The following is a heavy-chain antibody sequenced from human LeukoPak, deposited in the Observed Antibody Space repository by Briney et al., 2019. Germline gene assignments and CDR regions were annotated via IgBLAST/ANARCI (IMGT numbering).Heavy chain of an antibody. V-gene: IGHV4-34*01. D-gene: IGHD5-18*01. CDR3: ARADTAMAEPFDY. CDR1: GGSFSGYY. Sequence: SETLSLTCAVYGGSFSGYYWSWIRQPPGKGLEWIGEINHSGSTNYNPSLKSRVTISVDTSKNQFSLKLSSVTAADTAVYYCARADTAMAEPFDYWGQGTLVTASS. CDR2: INHSGST. J-gene: IGHJ4*02.